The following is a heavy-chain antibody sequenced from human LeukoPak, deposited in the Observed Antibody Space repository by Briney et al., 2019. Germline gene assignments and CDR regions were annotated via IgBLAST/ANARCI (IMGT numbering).Heavy chain of an antibody. Sequence: GGSLRLSCAASGFTVSSNYMTWVRQAPGKGLEWVSAINSNGGSTYYADSVKGRFTISRDNSKNTLYLQMNSLRAEDTAVYYCAKGPLPRIDYWGQGTLVTVSS. J-gene: IGHJ4*02. CDR2: INSNGGST. CDR1: GFTVSSNY. CDR3: AKGPLPRIDY. V-gene: IGHV3-23*01.